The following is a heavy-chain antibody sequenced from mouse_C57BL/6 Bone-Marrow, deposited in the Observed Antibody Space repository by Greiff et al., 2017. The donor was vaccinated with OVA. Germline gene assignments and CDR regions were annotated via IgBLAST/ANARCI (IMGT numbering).Heavy chain of an antibody. CDR1: EYEFPSH. V-gene: IGHV5-2*03. Sequence: EVKVEESGGGLVQPGESLKLSCESNEYEFPSHMSWVRKTPEKRLELVAAINSDGGSTYYPDTMERRFIISRDNTKKTLYMQMSSLRSEDTALYYCARQDEITGAYWGQGTLVTVSA. CDR2: INSDGGST. D-gene: IGHD2-4*01. CDR3: ARQDEITGAY. J-gene: IGHJ3*01.